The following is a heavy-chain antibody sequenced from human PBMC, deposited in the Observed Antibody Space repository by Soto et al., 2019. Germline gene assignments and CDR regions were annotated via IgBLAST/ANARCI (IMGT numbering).Heavy chain of an antibody. D-gene: IGHD3-16*01. Sequence: EVQLVESGGGLVQPGRSLRLSCAASGFTFSSYWLSWVRQAPGKGLEWVADIKQDGSERYYVASVIGRITICRDNTKNSLYLKMNSLRLEYKAVYYCSREGVYGLRVWGQGTTVTDS. CDR1: GFTFSSYW. V-gene: IGHV3-7*03. CDR3: SREGVYGLRV. J-gene: IGHJ6*02. CDR2: IKQDGSER.